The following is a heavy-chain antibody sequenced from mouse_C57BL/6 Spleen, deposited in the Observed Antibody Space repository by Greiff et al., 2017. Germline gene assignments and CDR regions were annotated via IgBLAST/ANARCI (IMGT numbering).Heavy chain of an antibody. J-gene: IGHJ4*01. Sequence: QVQLQQSGAELVRPGSSVKLSCKASGFTFTSYWMHWVKQRPIQGLEWIGNIDPSDSETHYNQNFKDKATLTIYKAAGTTYMQLNSLTSEDSAIYCCAREGVTGYAMDYWGQGTSVTVSS. CDR2: IDPSDSET. D-gene: IGHD2-13*01. V-gene: IGHV1-52*01. CDR1: GFTFTSYW. CDR3: AREGVTGYAMDY.